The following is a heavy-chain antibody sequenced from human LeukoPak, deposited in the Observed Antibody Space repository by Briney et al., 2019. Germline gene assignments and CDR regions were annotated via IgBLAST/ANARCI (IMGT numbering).Heavy chain of an antibody. Sequence: GGSLRLSCAASGFTFSSYNMNWVRQAPGKGLEWVSYISSSTGTIYYADSVKGRFTISRDNAKNSLYLQMNSLRAEDTAVYYCATSHGGSRRDYYLYYMDVWGKGTTVTVSS. D-gene: IGHD5-24*01. CDR3: ATSHGGSRRDYYLYYMDV. CDR1: GFTFSSYN. J-gene: IGHJ6*03. CDR2: ISSSTGTI. V-gene: IGHV3-48*01.